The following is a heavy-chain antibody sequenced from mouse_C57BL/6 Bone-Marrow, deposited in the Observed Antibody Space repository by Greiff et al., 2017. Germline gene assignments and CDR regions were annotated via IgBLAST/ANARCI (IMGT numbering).Heavy chain of an antibody. D-gene: IGHD1-1*01. J-gene: IGHJ1*03. CDR1: GYTFTNYW. CDR2: IYPGGGYT. V-gene: IGHV1-63*01. Sequence: QVQLQQSGAELVRPGTSVKMSCKASGYTFTNYWIRWVKQRPGHGLEWIGDIYPGGGYTNYNEKFKGKATLTADKSSSTAYMQFSSLTSEDAAIYYCAIGIYYYGSCYFDVWGTGTTVTVSS. CDR3: AIGIYYYGSCYFDV.